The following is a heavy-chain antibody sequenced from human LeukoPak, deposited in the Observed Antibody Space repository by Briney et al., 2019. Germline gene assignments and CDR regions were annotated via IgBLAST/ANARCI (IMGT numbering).Heavy chain of an antibody. CDR2: IRYHGSDK. V-gene: IGHV3-30*02. D-gene: IGHD2-2*01. Sequence: GGSLRLSCAASGFTFSGSGMHWVRQAPGKGLEWVAFIRYHGSDKFYADSVKGRFTISRDNSKNTLYLQMNSLRPEDTSVYYCARSPTSWYFDYWGQGTLVTVFS. CDR1: GFTFSGSG. CDR3: ARSPTSWYFDY. J-gene: IGHJ4*02.